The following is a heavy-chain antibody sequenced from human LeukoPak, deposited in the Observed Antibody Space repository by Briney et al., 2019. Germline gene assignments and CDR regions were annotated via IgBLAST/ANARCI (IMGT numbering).Heavy chain of an antibody. Sequence: SVKVSCKASGGTFSSYAICWVRQAPGQGLEWMGGIIPIFGTANYAQKFQGRVTITADESTSTAYMELSSLRSEDTAVYYCARDDDSSGYGWFDPWGQGTLVTVSS. D-gene: IGHD3-22*01. CDR1: GGTFSSYA. V-gene: IGHV1-69*13. CDR3: ARDDDSSGYGWFDP. J-gene: IGHJ5*02. CDR2: IIPIFGTA.